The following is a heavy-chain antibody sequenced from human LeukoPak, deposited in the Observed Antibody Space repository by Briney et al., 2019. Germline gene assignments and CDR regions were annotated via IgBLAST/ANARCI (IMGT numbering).Heavy chain of an antibody. D-gene: IGHD5-24*01. J-gene: IGHJ4*02. CDR1: GAPITYY. CDR3: ARHATSGTSGPPYDY. V-gene: IGHV4-34*01. Sequence: SETLSLTCAVSGAPITYYWSWVRQPPGQGPEWIGEVHRDGYTNYNPSLKSRVTISVDTSKNQFSLKMSSVTAADTAVYYCARHATSGTSGPPYDYWGQGTLVTVSS. CDR2: VHRDGYT.